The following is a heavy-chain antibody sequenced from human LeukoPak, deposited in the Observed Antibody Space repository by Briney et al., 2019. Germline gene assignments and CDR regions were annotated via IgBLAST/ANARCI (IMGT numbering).Heavy chain of an antibody. CDR1: GYTFTDYL. Sequence: ASVKDSCKASGYTFTDYLMNWVRQAPGQGLEWMGWINPKSGGTVYAQKFQGRVTMTRDTSSSTAYMELSRLRFDDTVVYYCARGPRITIFGVVMANDAFDIWGQGTMVTVSS. CDR3: ARGPRITIFGVVMANDAFDI. CDR2: INPKSGGT. V-gene: IGHV1-2*02. D-gene: IGHD3-3*01. J-gene: IGHJ3*02.